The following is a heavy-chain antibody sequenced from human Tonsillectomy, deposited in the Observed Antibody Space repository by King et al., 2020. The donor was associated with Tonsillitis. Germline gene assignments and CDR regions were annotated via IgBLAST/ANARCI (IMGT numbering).Heavy chain of an antibody. D-gene: IGHD6-13*01. CDR1: GYRFTSYW. CDR2: IYPGDSDT. CDR3: ARTIAATGMLIDY. V-gene: IGHV5-51*01. J-gene: IGHJ4*02. Sequence: VQLVESGTEVKKPGESLKISCKGSGYRFTSYWIAWVRQMPGRGLEYMGIIYPGDSDTRYSPSFQGQVTISADKSISAAYLQWSSLKASDTAIYYCARTIAATGMLIDYWGQGTLVTVSS.